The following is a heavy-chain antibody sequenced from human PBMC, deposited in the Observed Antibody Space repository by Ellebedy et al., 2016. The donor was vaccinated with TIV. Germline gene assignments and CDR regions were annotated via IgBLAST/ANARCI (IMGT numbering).Heavy chain of an antibody. V-gene: IGHV3-23*01. D-gene: IGHD6-19*01. Sequence: GGSLRLSXAASGFTFSSYAMSWVRQAPGKGLEWVSAISGSGGSTYYADSVKGRFTISRDNSKNTLYLQMNSLRAEDTAVYYCAKGSGGWYGRNGVLDDYWGQGTLVTVSS. CDR2: ISGSGGST. CDR1: GFTFSSYA. CDR3: AKGSGGWYGRNGVLDDY. J-gene: IGHJ4*02.